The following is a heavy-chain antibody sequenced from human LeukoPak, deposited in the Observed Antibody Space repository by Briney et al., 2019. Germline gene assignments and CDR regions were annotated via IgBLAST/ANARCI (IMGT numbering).Heavy chain of an antibody. CDR1: GYSISSSNW. J-gene: IGHJ4*02. Sequence: SDTLSLTCAVSGYSISSSNWWGWIRQPPGKGLEWIGYIYYSGSTYYNPSLKSRVTMSVDTSKNQFSLKLSFVTAVDTAVYYCARTGFGEGSSGWYVVDYWGQGTLVTVSS. CDR3: ARTGFGEGSSGWYVVDY. CDR2: IYYSGST. D-gene: IGHD6-19*01. V-gene: IGHV4-28*01.